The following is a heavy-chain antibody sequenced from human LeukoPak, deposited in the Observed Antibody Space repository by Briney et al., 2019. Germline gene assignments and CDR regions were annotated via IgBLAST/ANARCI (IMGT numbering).Heavy chain of an antibody. J-gene: IGHJ4*02. CDR3: AKLWSGWYTFDY. CDR2: ISGSSTYI. D-gene: IGHD6-19*01. Sequence: PGDSLRLSCAASGFIFSNHAMNWVRQAPGKGLEWVSSISGSSTYIYYADSVKGRFTISRDNSKNTLSLQMNTLRAEDTAEYYCAKLWSGWYTFDYWGQGTLVTVSS. V-gene: IGHV3-21*04. CDR1: GFIFSNHA.